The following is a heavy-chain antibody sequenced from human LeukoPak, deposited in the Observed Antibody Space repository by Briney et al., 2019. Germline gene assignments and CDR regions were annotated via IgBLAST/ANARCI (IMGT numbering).Heavy chain of an antibody. V-gene: IGHV5-51*01. CDR2: IYPGDSDT. J-gene: IGHJ4*02. CDR3: ARHKDVSWWELVPQVDYYFDY. Sequence: GESLKISCKGSGYSFTSYWIGWVRQMPGKGLEWMGIIYPGDSDTRYSPSFQGQVTISADKSISTAYLQWSSLKASDTAMYYCARHKDVSWWELVPQVDYYFDYWGQGTLVTVSS. CDR1: GYSFTSYW. D-gene: IGHD1-26*01.